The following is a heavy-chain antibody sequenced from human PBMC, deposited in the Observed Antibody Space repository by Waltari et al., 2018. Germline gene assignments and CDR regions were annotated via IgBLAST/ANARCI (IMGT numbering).Heavy chain of an antibody. CDR1: GGSFSGYY. J-gene: IGHJ5*01. CDR2: INHRGST. V-gene: IGHV4-34*01. CDR3: ATGYSVYDTPSDS. Sequence: QVQLQQWGAGLLKPSETLSLTCAVYGGSFSGYYWSWIRQPPGKGLEWIGEINHRGSTNYNPSLKSRVTTSEYTRKNHFSPKRSAVTAPDTPVYNCATGYSVYDTPSDSWGQGTLVTVSS. D-gene: IGHD5-12*01.